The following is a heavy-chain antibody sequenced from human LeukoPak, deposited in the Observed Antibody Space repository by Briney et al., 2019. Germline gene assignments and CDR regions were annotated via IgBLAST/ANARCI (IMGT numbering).Heavy chain of an antibody. J-gene: IGHJ3*02. Sequence: PSETLSLTCTVSGDSISSYYWSWIRQPPGKGLEWIGYIYYSGGTDYNPSPESRVTISVDTSKNQFSLKLRSVTAADTAVYYCARHVTISGPYDASDIWGQGPMVTVSP. CDR2: IYYSGGT. CDR1: GDSISSYY. CDR3: ARHVTISGPYDASDI. V-gene: IGHV4-59*08. D-gene: IGHD5-24*01.